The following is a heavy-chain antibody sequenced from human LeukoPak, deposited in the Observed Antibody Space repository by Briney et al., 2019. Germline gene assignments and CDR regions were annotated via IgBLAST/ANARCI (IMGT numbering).Heavy chain of an antibody. CDR1: GYTFTSYD. CDR2: MNPNSGST. V-gene: IGHV1-8*03. Sequence: ASVKVSCKASGYTFTSYDINWVRQPTGQGLEWMGWMNPNSGSTGYAQKFQGRVTITRNTSISTAYMELSGLRSEDTAVYYCARGRSTGYPYYFESWGQGTLVTVSS. CDR3: ARGRSTGYPYYFES. D-gene: IGHD5-12*01. J-gene: IGHJ4*02.